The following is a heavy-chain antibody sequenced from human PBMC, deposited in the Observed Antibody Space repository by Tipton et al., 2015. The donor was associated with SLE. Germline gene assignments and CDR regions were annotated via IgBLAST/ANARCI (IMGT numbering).Heavy chain of an antibody. CDR1: GYTFTTYG. V-gene: IGHV1-18*01. D-gene: IGHD3-10*01. Sequence: QLVQSGAEVKKPGASVKVSCKASGYTFTTYGITWVRQAPGQGLELMGWISSYSGNTKYAQKFQGRVTLTTDTSTNTAYLELRSLTSNDTAVYYCARGGTMVQGAHAYWGQGTLVTVSS. J-gene: IGHJ4*02. CDR2: ISSYSGNT. CDR3: ARGGTMVQGAHAY.